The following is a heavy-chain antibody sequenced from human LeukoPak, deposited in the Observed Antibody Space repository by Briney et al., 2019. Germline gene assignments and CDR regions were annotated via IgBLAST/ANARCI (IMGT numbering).Heavy chain of an antibody. CDR3: AKEYNGYNGVFDY. J-gene: IGHJ4*02. Sequence: GGSLRLSCVASGFTFSSYYMSWVRQAPGKGLEWVSSITDGGSYIYYADSVKGRFTISRDNAKNSLYLQMNSLRAEDTAVYYCAKEYNGYNGVFDYWGQGTLVTVSS. V-gene: IGHV3-21*01. CDR2: ITDGGSYI. CDR1: GFTFSSYY. D-gene: IGHD5-24*01.